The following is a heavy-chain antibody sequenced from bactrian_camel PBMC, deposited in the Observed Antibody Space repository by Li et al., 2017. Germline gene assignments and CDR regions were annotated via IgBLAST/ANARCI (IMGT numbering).Heavy chain of an antibody. CDR3: AAGPWYTDEYKY. CDR2: IDTDGST. CDR1: GSMYSSYC. V-gene: IGHV3S53*01. Sequence: HVQLVESGGGLSQSGGSLRLSCAASGSMYSSYCMGWFREAPGKAREGVAIIDTDGSTFYADSVDGRLTISQDNSKNTLSLQMISLESEDKDLYYCAAGPWYTDEYKYWGQGTQVTVS. J-gene: IGHJ4*01. D-gene: IGHD6*01.